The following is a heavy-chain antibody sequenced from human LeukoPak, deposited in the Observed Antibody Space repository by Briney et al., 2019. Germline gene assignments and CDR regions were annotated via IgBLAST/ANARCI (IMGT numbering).Heavy chain of an antibody. CDR1: GFTFSSYA. CDR2: ISGSGGST. CDR3: AKDLGQGTIFGVVIMPAY. J-gene: IGHJ4*02. V-gene: IGHV3-23*01. Sequence: PGGSLRLSRAASGFTFSSYAMSWVRQAPGKGLEWVSAISGSGGSTYYADSVKGRFTISRDNSKNTLYLQMNSLRAEDTAVYYCAKDLGQGTIFGVVIMPAYWGQGTLVTVSS. D-gene: IGHD3-3*01.